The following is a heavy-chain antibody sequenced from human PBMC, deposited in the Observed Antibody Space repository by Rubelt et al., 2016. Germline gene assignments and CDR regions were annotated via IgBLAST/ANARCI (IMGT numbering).Heavy chain of an antibody. CDR3: AREFDYGDYYYYYMDV. CDR2: IIPILGIA. Sequence: QAPGQGLEWMGRIIPILGIANYAQKFQGRVTITADKSTSTAYMELSSLRSEDTAVYYCAREFDYGDYYYYYMDVWGKGTTVTVSS. J-gene: IGHJ6*03. D-gene: IGHD4-17*01. V-gene: IGHV1-69*04.